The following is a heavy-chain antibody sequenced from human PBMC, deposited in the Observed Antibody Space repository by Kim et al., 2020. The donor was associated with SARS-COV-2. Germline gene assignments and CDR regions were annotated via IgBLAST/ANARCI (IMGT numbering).Heavy chain of an antibody. V-gene: IGHV4-39*01. Sequence: SETLSLTCTVSGDSISRSRNYWGWIRQPPGKGLEWIGSINYSGNTYYNPSLKSRVTISVDTSKNQFSLKMRSVTASDTAVYYCARLVSENSAGEYWGQGTLVSVSS. J-gene: IGHJ4*02. CDR3: ARLVSENSAGEY. CDR1: GDSISRSRNY. CDR2: INYSGNT.